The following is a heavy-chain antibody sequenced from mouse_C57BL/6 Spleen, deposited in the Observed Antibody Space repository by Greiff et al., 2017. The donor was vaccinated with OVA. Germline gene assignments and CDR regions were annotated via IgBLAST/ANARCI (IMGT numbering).Heavy chain of an antibody. CDR3: SRRIEILYYVSGGYYFDY. Sequence: EVQLQQSGPELVKPGASVKIPCKASGYTFTDYNMDWVKQSHGKSLEWIGDINPNNGGTIYNQKLKGKATLTVDKSSSTAYMGLRSLTSEVTAVYYCSRRIEILYYVSGGYYFDYWGQGTTLTVSS. D-gene: IGHD1-1*01. V-gene: IGHV1-18*01. J-gene: IGHJ2*01. CDR1: GYTFTDYN. CDR2: INPNNGGT.